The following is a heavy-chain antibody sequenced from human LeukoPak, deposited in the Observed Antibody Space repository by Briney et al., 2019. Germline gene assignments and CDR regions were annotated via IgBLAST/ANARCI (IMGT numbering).Heavy chain of an antibody. CDR2: ISGSSSTI. CDR1: GITFSGYT. D-gene: IGHD1-1*01. Sequence: GGSLRLSCAASGITFSGYTMNWVRQAPGKGLEWVSYISGSSSTIYYADSVKGRFTISRDNAKNSLYLQMNSLRDEDTAVYYCARVQTATTNWFDPWGQGTLVTASS. V-gene: IGHV3-48*02. CDR3: ARVQTATTNWFDP. J-gene: IGHJ5*02.